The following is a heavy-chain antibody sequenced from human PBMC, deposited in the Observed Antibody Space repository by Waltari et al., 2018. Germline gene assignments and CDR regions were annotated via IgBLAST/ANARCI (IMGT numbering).Heavy chain of an antibody. D-gene: IGHD3-3*02. CDR1: GYTLSDYY. Sequence: EVRLLQSGAEVKKPGTTFKISCRLSGYTLSDYYIHWIQQAPGKGLQWMGLVDPDDGQTIYAEALQGRISMTADSSRKTCYMELTSLTSDDSAVYYCATGLGDSISASRPFEIWGQGTVITVSS. J-gene: IGHJ3*02. V-gene: IGHV1-69-2*01. CDR2: VDPDDGQT. CDR3: ATGLGDSISASRPFEI.